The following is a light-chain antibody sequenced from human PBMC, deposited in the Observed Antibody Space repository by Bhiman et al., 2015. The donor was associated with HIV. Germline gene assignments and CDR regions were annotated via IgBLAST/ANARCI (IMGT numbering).Light chain of an antibody. J-gene: IGLJ1*01. CDR3: QVWDRSSDHYV. CDR1: KLGNRY. Sequence: SYELTQPPSLSVSPGQTASITCSGDKLGNRYACWYQQKPGQSPVLVIYQDNKRPSGIPERFSGSNSGNSATLTISGTQAVDEADYYCQVWDRSSDHYVFGTGTKVTVL. CDR2: QDN. V-gene: IGLV3-1*01.